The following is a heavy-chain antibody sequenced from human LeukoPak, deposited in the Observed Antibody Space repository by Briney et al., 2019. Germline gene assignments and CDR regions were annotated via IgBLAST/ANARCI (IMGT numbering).Heavy chain of an antibody. D-gene: IGHD4-17*01. CDR1: VGSFIGYY. CDR2: INHSGST. Sequence: SETRSLTWAVYVGSFIGYYWSWIRQPPGKGRDWMGEINHSGSTNYNPSLKSRVTISVDTSKNQFSLKLSSVTAADTAVYYCARASHDYGDYSHFDYWGQGTLVTVSS. J-gene: IGHJ4*02. V-gene: IGHV4-34*01. CDR3: ARASHDYGDYSHFDY.